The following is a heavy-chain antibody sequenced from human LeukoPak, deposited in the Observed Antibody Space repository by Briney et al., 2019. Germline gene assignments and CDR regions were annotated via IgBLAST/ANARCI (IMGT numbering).Heavy chain of an antibody. CDR3: TRGRRGVFNDAFDI. V-gene: IGHV3-23*01. CDR1: GFTFSTYV. Sequence: GGSLRLSCAASGFTFSTYVMTWVRQPPGKGLEWVSSISRTGDTTYYADSVKGRFTISRDNSRNTLYLHLNSLRAQYTAIHYCTRGRRGVFNDAFDIWGQGTVVTVSS. J-gene: IGHJ3*02. D-gene: IGHD3-10*01. CDR2: ISRTGDTT.